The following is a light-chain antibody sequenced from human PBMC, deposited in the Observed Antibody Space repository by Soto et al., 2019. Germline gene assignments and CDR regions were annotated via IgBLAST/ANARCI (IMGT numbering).Light chain of an antibody. CDR1: QSVRSK. Sequence: EIVMTQSPGTLSVSPGERATLSCRASQSVRSKLAWYQQKPGQAPRLLIYDASTRATGIPARFSGSGSGTEFTLPISSLQSEDFAVYYRQQYNNWPPITFGQGTRLEIK. CDR2: DAS. V-gene: IGKV3-15*01. CDR3: QQYNNWPPIT. J-gene: IGKJ5*01.